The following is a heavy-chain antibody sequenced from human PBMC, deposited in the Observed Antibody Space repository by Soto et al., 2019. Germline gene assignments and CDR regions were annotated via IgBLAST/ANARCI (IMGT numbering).Heavy chain of an antibody. V-gene: IGHV4-59*11. Sequence: PETLSLTFTVSCGSTRTHYWNWIRQPPGKGLEWLGYIFYAGVTNYKPSLQSRVTISIDTSKTHFSLRLTSVTAADTAVYYCARGFSYGKYDSWGQGTMVTVSA. CDR3: ARGFSYGKYDS. D-gene: IGHD5-18*01. CDR2: IFYAGVT. CDR1: CGSTRTHY. J-gene: IGHJ5*01.